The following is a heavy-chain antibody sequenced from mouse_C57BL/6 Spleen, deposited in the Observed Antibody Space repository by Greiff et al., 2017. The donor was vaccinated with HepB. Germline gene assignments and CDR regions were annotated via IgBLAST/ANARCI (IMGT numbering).Heavy chain of an antibody. CDR3: AISGFITTVVNYFDY. CDR2: IHPSDSDT. CDR1: GYTFTSYW. V-gene: IGHV1-74*01. Sequence: QVQLQQPGAELVKPGASVKVSCKASGYTFTSYWMHWVKQRPGQGLEWIGRIHPSDSDTNYNQKFKGKATLTVDKSSSTAYMQLSSLTSVDSAVYYCAISGFITTVVNYFDYWGQGTTLTVSS. D-gene: IGHD1-1*01. J-gene: IGHJ2*01.